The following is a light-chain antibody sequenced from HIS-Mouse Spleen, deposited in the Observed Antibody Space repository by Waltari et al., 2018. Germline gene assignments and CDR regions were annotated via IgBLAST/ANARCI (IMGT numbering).Light chain of an antibody. CDR3: CSYAGSSTYV. CDR2: EGS. V-gene: IGLV2-23*01. Sequence: QSALTQPASVSGPPGQPTPFPGLGPAGYFGGFTFFPWYQQHPGKAPKLMIYEGSKRPSGVSNRFSGSKSGNTASLTISGLQAEDEADYYCCSYAGSSTYVFGTGTKVTVL. J-gene: IGLJ1*01. CDR1: AGYFGGFTF.